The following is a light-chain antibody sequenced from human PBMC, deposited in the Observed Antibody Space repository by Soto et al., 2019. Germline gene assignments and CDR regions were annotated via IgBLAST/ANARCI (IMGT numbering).Light chain of an antibody. J-gene: IGKJ1*01. CDR3: HQYGSSPRT. Sequence: EIVLTKSPGTLSLSPGERATLSCRASQSVSSSFLAWYQQKPGQAPRLLIYGASSRATGIPDRFSGSGSGTDFTLTISRLEPEDFAVYYCHQYGSSPRTFGQGTKVEIK. V-gene: IGKV3-20*01. CDR2: GAS. CDR1: QSVSSSF.